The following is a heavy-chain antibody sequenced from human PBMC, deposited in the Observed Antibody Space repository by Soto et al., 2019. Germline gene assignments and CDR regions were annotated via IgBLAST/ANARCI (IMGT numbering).Heavy chain of an antibody. CDR1: GGSISSGGYY. CDR2: IYYSGST. Sequence: QVQLQESGPGLVKPSQTLSLTCTVSGGSISSGGYYWSWIRQHPGKGLEWIGYIYYSGSTYYNPSLKSRVTIAVDTSKNQFSLKLSSVTAADTAVYYCARDRKRGRWLQRLSNWGQGTLVTVSS. V-gene: IGHV4-31*03. CDR3: ARDRKRGRWLQRLSN. D-gene: IGHD5-18*01. J-gene: IGHJ4*02.